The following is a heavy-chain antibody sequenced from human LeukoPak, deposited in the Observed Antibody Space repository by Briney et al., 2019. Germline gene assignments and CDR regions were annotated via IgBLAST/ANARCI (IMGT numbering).Heavy chain of an antibody. CDR1: GGTFISYA. Sequence: SVKVSCKASGGTFISYAISWVRQAPGQGLEWMGRIIPIFGTANYAQKFQGRVTITTDESTSTAYMELSSLRSEDTAVCYCARDRDGYNQFDYWGQGTLVTVSS. D-gene: IGHD5-24*01. J-gene: IGHJ4*02. CDR3: ARDRDGYNQFDY. V-gene: IGHV1-69*05. CDR2: IIPIFGTA.